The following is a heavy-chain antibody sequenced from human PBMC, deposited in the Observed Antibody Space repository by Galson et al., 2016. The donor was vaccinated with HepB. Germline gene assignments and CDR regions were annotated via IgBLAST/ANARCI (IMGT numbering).Heavy chain of an antibody. CDR2: ISRTSTYI. Sequence: SLRLSCAASGFTFSRYSMNWVRQAPGRGQEWVSCISRTSTYIHYADSLQGRFTISRDNDKNSLYLQMNSLRAEVTAVYYCARDPGIAADSTPHRFKYFHHWGQGTLVTVSS. CDR1: GFTFSRYS. CDR3: ARDPGIAADSTPHRFKYFHH. V-gene: IGHV3-21*01. D-gene: IGHD6-13*01. J-gene: IGHJ1*01.